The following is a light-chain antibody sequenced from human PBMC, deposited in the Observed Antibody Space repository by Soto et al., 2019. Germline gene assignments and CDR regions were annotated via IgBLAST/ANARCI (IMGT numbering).Light chain of an antibody. CDR2: LGS. Sequence: DIVMTQSPLSLPVTPGEPASISCRSSQSLLHSNGYNYLDWYLQKPGQSPQLLIYLGSNRASGXXXXXXXXXXXXXXXXXXXRVEAEDVGVYYCMQALQTPQTFGGGTKVEIK. CDR1: QSLLHSNGYNY. V-gene: IGKV2-28*01. CDR3: MQALQTPQT. J-gene: IGKJ4*01.